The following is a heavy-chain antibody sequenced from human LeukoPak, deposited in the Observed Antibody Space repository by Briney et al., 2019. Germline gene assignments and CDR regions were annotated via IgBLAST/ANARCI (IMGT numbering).Heavy chain of an antibody. CDR3: AREKDIVVVPAARGGFDY. J-gene: IGHJ4*02. Sequence: SVKVSCKASGGSFSSYAISWVRQAPGQGLEWVGGIIPIFGTANYAQKFQGRVTITADKSTSTAYMELSSLRSEDTAVYYCAREKDIVVVPAARGGFDYWGQGTLVTVSS. CDR2: IIPIFGTA. V-gene: IGHV1-69*06. D-gene: IGHD2-2*01. CDR1: GGSFSSYA.